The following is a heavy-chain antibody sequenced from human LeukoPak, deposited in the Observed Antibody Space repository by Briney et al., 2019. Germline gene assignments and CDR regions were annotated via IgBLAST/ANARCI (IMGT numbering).Heavy chain of an antibody. D-gene: IGHD3-22*01. CDR1: GFTFYMYA. CDR3: AKDRPNFHENSGHYYRRDGDS. J-gene: IGHJ5*01. Sequence: GGSLTLSCQASGFTFYMYAMSRVRQAPGKGLEWVASMCGTAGCTFYPDSVKGRFTISRDNSKNVLYLRMNSLTAEDTAIYYCAKDRPNFHENSGHYYRRDGDSWGQGTLVTVSS. CDR2: MCGTAGCT. V-gene: IGHV3-23*01.